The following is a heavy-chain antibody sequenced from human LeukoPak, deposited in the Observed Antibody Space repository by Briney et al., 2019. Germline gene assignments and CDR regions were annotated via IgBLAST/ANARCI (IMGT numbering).Heavy chain of an antibody. CDR3: ARSPDIVLMVYAFYFDY. D-gene: IGHD2-8*01. V-gene: IGHV4-59*12. J-gene: IGHJ4*02. CDR1: GGSISDYY. CDR2: IHSIGGT. Sequence: SETLSLTCTVSGGSISDYYWTWIRQPPDKGLEWIGYIHSIGGTNYNPSLKSRVTISVDTSKNQFSLKLSSVTAADTAVYYCARSPDIVLMVYAFYFDYWGQGTLVTVSS.